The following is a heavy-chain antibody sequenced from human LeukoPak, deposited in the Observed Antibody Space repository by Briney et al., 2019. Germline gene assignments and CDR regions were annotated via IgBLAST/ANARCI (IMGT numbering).Heavy chain of an antibody. Sequence: GGSLRLSCAASGFTFSSYWMHWVRQAPGEGLVWVSRIKSDGSVTWYAGSVKGRFTISRDNAKNMLYLQMNSLRDEDTAVYFCARDHDAVGTTIDHWGQGTLVIVSS. J-gene: IGHJ4*02. V-gene: IGHV3-74*01. D-gene: IGHD1-14*01. CDR3: ARDHDAVGTTIDH. CDR1: GFTFSSYW. CDR2: IKSDGSVT.